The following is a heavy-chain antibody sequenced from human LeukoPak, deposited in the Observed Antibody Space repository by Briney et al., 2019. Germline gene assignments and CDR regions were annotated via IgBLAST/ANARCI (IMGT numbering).Heavy chain of an antibody. CDR1: GGSISSYY. CDR3: ARRLYSGYDFDYYGLDV. J-gene: IGHJ6*02. D-gene: IGHD5-12*01. V-gene: IGHV4-59*12. Sequence: PSETLSLTCTVSGGSISSYYWSWIRQPPGKGLEWIGYIYYSGSTNYNPSLKSRVTISVDTSKNQFSLKLSSVTAADTAVYYCARRLYSGYDFDYYGLDVWGQGTTVTVSS. CDR2: IYYSGST.